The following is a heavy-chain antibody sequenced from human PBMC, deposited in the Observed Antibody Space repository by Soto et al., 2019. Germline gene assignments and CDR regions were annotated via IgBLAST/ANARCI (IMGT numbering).Heavy chain of an antibody. CDR2: ILHTGGT. Sequence: SETLSLTCAVSGGSTSGGGFSWSWIRQPPGKGLEWIGYILHTGGTQYNPSLKSRVSMSVDKSKHQFSLHLTSVTAAATAVYYCARLQFGEGFDYWGQGALVTVSS. V-gene: IGHV4-30-2*01. D-gene: IGHD3-10*01. CDR3: ARLQFGEGFDY. J-gene: IGHJ4*02. CDR1: GGSTSGGGFS.